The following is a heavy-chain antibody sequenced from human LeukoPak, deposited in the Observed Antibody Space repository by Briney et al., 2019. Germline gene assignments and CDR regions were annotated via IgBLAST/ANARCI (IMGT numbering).Heavy chain of an antibody. CDR2: ISGSGGST. V-gene: IGHV3-23*01. CDR1: GFTFSSYA. D-gene: IGHD6-6*01. J-gene: IGHJ4*02. CDR3: AKHPSIAARLRLDY. Sequence: PGGSLRPSCAASGFTFSSYAMSWVRQAPGKGLEWVSAISGSGGSTYYADSVKGRFTISRDNSKNTLYLQMNSLRAEDTAVYYCAKHPSIAARLRLDYWGQGTLVTVSS.